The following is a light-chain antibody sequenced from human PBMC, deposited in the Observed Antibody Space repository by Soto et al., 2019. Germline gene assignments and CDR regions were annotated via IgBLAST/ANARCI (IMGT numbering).Light chain of an antibody. Sequence: EIVMTQSPATLSVSPGERATLSCRASQSVSSNLAWYQQKPGHAPRLLIYGASTRATGIPARFIGSGSGTEFTLNISSLQSEDFAVYYCQQYNNWPPWTFGQGTKVEI. CDR2: GAS. J-gene: IGKJ1*01. V-gene: IGKV3-15*01. CDR1: QSVSSN. CDR3: QQYNNWPPWT.